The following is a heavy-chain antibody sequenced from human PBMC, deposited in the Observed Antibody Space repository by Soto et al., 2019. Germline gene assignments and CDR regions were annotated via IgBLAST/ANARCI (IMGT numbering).Heavy chain of an antibody. J-gene: IGHJ4*02. CDR2: IYYSGST. V-gene: IGHV4-30-4*01. D-gene: IGHD2-15*01. CDR3: ARARGARYFDY. Sequence: QVQLQESGPGLVKPSQTLSLTCTVSGGSISSGDYYWSWIRQPPGKGLEWIGYIYYSGSTYYNPSLKRRGTISVDTAKYQFYLTLSFVTAADTAVYYCARARGARYFDYWGQGTLVTVSS. CDR1: GGSISSGDYY.